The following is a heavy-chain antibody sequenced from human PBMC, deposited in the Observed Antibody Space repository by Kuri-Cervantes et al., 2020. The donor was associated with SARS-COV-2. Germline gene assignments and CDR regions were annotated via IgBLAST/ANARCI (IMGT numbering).Heavy chain of an antibody. V-gene: IGHV3-30-3*01. D-gene: IGHD2-15*01. Sequence: SLKISCAASGFTFSNYDIHWVRQAPGKGLEWVAVISYDGSNKYYADSVKGRFTISRDNSKNTLYLQMNSLRAEDTAVYYCAREMRMGVAVREVGMDVWGQGTTVTVSS. CDR1: GFTFSNYD. CDR2: ISYDGSNK. CDR3: AREMRMGVAVREVGMDV. J-gene: IGHJ6*02.